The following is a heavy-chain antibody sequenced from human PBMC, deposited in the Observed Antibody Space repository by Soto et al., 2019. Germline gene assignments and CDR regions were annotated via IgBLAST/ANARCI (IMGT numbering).Heavy chain of an antibody. V-gene: IGHV4-59*08. CDR2: IYYSGST. CDR1: GGSISSYY. Sequence: SETLSLTCTVSGGSISSYYWSWIRQPPGKGLERIGYIYYSGSTNYNPSLKSRVTISVDTSKNQFSLKLSSVTAADTAVYYCARRRSGSYYFYYYYYMDVWGKGTTVTVSS. J-gene: IGHJ6*03. CDR3: ARRRSGSYYFYYYYYMDV. D-gene: IGHD3-10*01.